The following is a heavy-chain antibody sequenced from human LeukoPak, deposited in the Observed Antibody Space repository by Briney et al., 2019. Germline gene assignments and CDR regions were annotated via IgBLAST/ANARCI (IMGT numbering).Heavy chain of an antibody. CDR1: GGSFSGYY. V-gene: IGHV4-34*01. Sequence: SETLSLTCAVYGGSFSGYYWSWIRQPPGKGLEWIGEINHSGSTNYNPSLKSRVTISVDTSKNQFSLKLSSVTAADTAVYYCARGERSTSCCFCYMDVWGKGTTVTVSS. J-gene: IGHJ6*03. D-gene: IGHD2-2*01. CDR3: ARGERSTSCCFCYMDV. CDR2: INHSGST.